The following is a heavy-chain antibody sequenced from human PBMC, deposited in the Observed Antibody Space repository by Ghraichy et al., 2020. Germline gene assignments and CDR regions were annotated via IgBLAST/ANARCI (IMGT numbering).Heavy chain of an antibody. V-gene: IGHV3-23*01. CDR1: GFTFSTYA. CDR2: ISSSGGST. Sequence: LSLTCAASGFTFSTYAMSWARQAPGKGLEWVSAISSSGGSTYYTDSVKGRFTISRDNSKNTLYLQMNSLRAEDTAVYYCAKSAFPYTSSWYSWFDPWGQGTLVTVSS. J-gene: IGHJ5*02. D-gene: IGHD6-13*01. CDR3: AKSAFPYTSSWYSWFDP.